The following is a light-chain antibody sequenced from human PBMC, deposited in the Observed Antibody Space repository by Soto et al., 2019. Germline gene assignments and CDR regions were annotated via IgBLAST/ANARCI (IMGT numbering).Light chain of an antibody. CDR2: ANN. Sequence: QSVLTQPPSASGTPGQRVTISCSGGSSNIGSNTINWYQQHPGTAPKLLIYANNQRPSGVPDRFSGSKSGTSASLAISGLQSEDESEYYCAAWDDRMNGVIFGGGTKLTVL. J-gene: IGLJ2*01. CDR1: SSNIGSNT. CDR3: AAWDDRMNGVI. V-gene: IGLV1-44*01.